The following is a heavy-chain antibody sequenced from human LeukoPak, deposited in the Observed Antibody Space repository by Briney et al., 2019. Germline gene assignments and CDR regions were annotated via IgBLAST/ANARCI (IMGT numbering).Heavy chain of an antibody. J-gene: IGHJ4*02. CDR1: GGSISSYY. D-gene: IGHD1-26*01. V-gene: IGHV4-59*03. CDR3: AGAVIVGPAHRNYYSDY. CDR2: IYYSGST. Sequence: SETLSLTCTVSGGSISSYYWSWVRQPPGKGLEWIGSIYYSGSTNYNPSLKSRVTISVNTSKNQFSLKLSSVTAEDTAVYYCAGAVIVGPAHRNYYSDYWGQGTLVTVSS.